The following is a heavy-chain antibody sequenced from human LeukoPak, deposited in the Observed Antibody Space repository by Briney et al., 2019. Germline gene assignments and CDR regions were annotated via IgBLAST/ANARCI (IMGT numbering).Heavy chain of an antibody. Sequence: SETLSLTCTVSGGSISSSSFYWGWIRQSPGKGLEWIGTIYYSGNTYYNPSLKSRVTISVDTSKNQFSLKLSSVTAADTAVYYCARVPTVTFFDYWGQGTLVTVSS. CDR2: IYYSGNT. J-gene: IGHJ4*02. V-gene: IGHV4-39*01. D-gene: IGHD4-17*01. CDR3: ARVPTVTFFDY. CDR1: GGSISSSSFY.